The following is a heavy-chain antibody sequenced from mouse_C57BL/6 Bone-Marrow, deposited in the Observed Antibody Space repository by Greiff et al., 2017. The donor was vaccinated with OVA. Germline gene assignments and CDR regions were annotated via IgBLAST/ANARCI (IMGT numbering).Heavy chain of an antibody. V-gene: IGHV14-4*01. CDR3: AREGFFITTYYYAMDY. CDR2: IDPENGDT. J-gene: IGHJ4*01. Sequence: VQLQQSGAELVRPGASVKLSCTASGFNIKDDYMHWVKQRPEQGLEWIGWIDPENGDTEYASKFQGKATITADTSSNTAYLQLSSLTSEDTAVYFCAREGFFITTYYYAMDYWGQGTSVTVSS. CDR1: GFNIKDDY. D-gene: IGHD1-1*01.